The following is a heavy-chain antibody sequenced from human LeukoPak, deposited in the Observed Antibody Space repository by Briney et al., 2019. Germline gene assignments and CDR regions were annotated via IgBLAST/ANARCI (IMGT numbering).Heavy chain of an antibody. J-gene: IGHJ4*02. CDR2: IKQDASEK. CDR1: GFTFRSYW. Sequence: GSLRLSCAASGFTFRSYWMSWVRQAPGKGLEWVANIKQDASEKYYVDSVKGRFTISRDNAKNSLCLQMDSLRVEDTAVYYCARVANTGVAEDYWGQGTLVIVSS. CDR3: ARVANTGVAEDY. D-gene: IGHD4-23*01. V-gene: IGHV3-7*01.